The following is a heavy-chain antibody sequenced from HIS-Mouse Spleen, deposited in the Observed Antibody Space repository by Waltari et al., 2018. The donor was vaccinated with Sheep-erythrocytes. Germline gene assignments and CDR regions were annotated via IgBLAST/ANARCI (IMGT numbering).Heavy chain of an antibody. CDR2: ISRSSSYR. J-gene: IGHJ4*02. Sequence: PGGSLRLSCAASGFTFSSYSMNWVRQAPGKGLEWVSAISRSSSYRYYADSGKGRFTISRDNAKNSLYLQMNSLRAEDTAVYYCARVAAVTTYYFDYWGQGTLVTVSS. V-gene: IGHV3-21*01. CDR3: ARVAAVTTYYFDY. CDR1: GFTFSSYS. D-gene: IGHD4-17*01.